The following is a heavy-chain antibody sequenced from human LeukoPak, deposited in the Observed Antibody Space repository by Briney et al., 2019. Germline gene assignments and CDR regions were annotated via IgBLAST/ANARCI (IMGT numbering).Heavy chain of an antibody. Sequence: ASVKVSCKASGYTFTSYGISWVRQAPGQGLEWMGWISAYNGNTNYAQKLQGRATMTTDTSTSTAYMELRSLRSDDTAVYYCARELVRIAATGTLGSVGYWGQGTLVTVSS. D-gene: IGHD6-13*01. J-gene: IGHJ4*02. V-gene: IGHV1-18*01. CDR3: ARELVRIAATGTLGSVGY. CDR2: ISAYNGNT. CDR1: GYTFTSYG.